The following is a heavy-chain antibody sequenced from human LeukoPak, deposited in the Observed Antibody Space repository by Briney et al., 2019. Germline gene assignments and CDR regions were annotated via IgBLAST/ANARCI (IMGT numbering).Heavy chain of an antibody. CDR3: ARGRYCSGGSCYYWFDP. J-gene: IGHJ5*02. Sequence: ASVKVSCKASGYTFTSYDINWVRQAPGQGLEWMGWINPNSGGTNYAQKFQGRVTMTRDTSISTAYMELSRLRSDDTAVYYCARGRYCSGGSCYYWFDPWGQGTLVTVSS. CDR2: INPNSGGT. D-gene: IGHD2-15*01. CDR1: GYTFTSYD. V-gene: IGHV1-2*02.